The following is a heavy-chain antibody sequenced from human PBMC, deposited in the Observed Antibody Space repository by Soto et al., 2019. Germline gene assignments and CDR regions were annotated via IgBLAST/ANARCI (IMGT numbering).Heavy chain of an antibody. D-gene: IGHD1-26*01. Sequence: SETLSLTCTVSGGSISSSSYYWGWIRQPPGKGLEWIGSIYYSGSTYYNPSLKSRVTISVDTSKNQFSLKLSSVTAADTAVYYCARLLGRGAYGMDVWGQGTTVTAP. J-gene: IGHJ6*02. CDR1: GGSISSSSYY. V-gene: IGHV4-39*01. CDR2: IYYSGST. CDR3: ARLLGRGAYGMDV.